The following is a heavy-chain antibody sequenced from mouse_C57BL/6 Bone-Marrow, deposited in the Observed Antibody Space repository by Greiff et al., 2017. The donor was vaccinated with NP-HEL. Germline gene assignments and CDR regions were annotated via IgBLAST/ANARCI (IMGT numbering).Heavy chain of an antibody. D-gene: IGHD1-1*01. CDR2: ISDGGSYT. CDR3: ARDGLAPLYGSSLEGSFDY. V-gene: IGHV5-4*01. J-gene: IGHJ2*01. CDR1: GFTFSSYA. Sequence: EVMLVESGGGLVKPGGSLKLSCAASGFTFSSYAMSWVRQTPEKRLEWVATISDGGSYTYYPDNVKGRFTISRDNAKNNLYLQMSHLKSEDTAMYYCARDGLAPLYGSSLEGSFDYWGQGTTLTVSS.